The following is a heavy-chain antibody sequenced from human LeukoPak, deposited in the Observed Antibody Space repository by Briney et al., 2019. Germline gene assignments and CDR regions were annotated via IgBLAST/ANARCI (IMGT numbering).Heavy chain of an antibody. CDR2: ITQGGSEK. CDR1: GFTLSNRW. J-gene: IGHJ1*01. CDR3: ARDPFEH. V-gene: IGHV3-7*01. Sequence: GGSLRLSCEASGFTLSNRWMTWVRQAPGKGLEWVATITQGGSEKFYVDSVKGRFTISGDNAKNSLYLQMNSLRAEDTAVCYCARDPFEHWGQGTLVTVSS.